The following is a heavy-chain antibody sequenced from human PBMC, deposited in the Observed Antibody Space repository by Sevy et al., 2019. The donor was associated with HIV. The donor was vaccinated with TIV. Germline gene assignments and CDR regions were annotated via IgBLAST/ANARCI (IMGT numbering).Heavy chain of an antibody. Sequence: GGSLRLSCAASGFTFGTYTMNWVRQAPGKGLEWLSSIRRTGTGMYYGDSLRGRFTISRDKARDSVFLQMNSLRVEDRGVYYCVGGNDREYWGRGTLVPVSS. CDR3: VGGNDREY. V-gene: IGHV3-21*01. CDR1: GFTFGTYT. J-gene: IGHJ4*02. D-gene: IGHD3-22*01. CDR2: IRRTGTGM.